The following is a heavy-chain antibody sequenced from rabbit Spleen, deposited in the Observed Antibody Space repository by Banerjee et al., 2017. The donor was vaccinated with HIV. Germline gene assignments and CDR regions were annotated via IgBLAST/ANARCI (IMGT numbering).Heavy chain of an antibody. CDR2: IDTGDGDT. CDR1: GFSFSGILY. Sequence: QQQLEESGGGLVKPGGTLTLTCTASGFSFSGILYMCWVRQAPGKGLEWIACIDTGDGDTYFANWAKGRFTISKTSSTTVTLQMTSLTAADTATYFCARDTGSSFSSYGMDLWGQGTLVTVS. D-gene: IGHD8-1*01. J-gene: IGHJ6*01. CDR3: ARDTGSSFSSYGMDL. V-gene: IGHV1S45*01.